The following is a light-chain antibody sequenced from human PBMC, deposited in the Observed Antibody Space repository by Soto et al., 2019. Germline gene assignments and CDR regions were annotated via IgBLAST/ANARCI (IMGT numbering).Light chain of an antibody. CDR3: QTWSTDIRV. J-gene: IGLJ3*02. Sequence: QSVLTQPPSASASLGASVKHTCTLSSGHISYAIAWHQQQPEKGPRYLMKLNSDGSHSKGDGIPDRFSGSSSGAERYLTISSLQSEDEADYYCQTWSTDIRVFGGGTKLTVL. CDR2: LNSDGSH. CDR1: SGHISYA. V-gene: IGLV4-69*01.